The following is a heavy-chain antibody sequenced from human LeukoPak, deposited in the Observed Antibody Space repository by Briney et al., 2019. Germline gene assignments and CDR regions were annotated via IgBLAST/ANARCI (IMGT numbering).Heavy chain of an antibody. CDR2: IYYSGST. CDR3: ARHVFASSAGFDY. CDR1: GGSISSYY. J-gene: IGHJ4*02. D-gene: IGHD3-3*01. Sequence: SETLSLTCTVSGGSISSYYWSWLRQPPGKGLEWIGYIYYSGSTNYNPSLKSRVTISVDTSKNQFSLKLSSVTAADTAVYYCARHVFASSAGFDYWGQGTLVTVSS. V-gene: IGHV4-59*08.